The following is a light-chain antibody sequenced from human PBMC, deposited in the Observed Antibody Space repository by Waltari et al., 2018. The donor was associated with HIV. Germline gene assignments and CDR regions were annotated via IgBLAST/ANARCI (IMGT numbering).Light chain of an antibody. V-gene: IGKV1-33*01. Sequence: DIQMTQSPSSLSASVGARVSITCKASQDISYYLNWYQQKPGKAPKLLIYDASRLQRGVRSRFSGCGSGTDFTFTISSLQPEDIATYYCQQYASMFTFGPGTKVNIK. CDR2: DAS. CDR3: QQYASMFT. J-gene: IGKJ3*01. CDR1: QDISYY.